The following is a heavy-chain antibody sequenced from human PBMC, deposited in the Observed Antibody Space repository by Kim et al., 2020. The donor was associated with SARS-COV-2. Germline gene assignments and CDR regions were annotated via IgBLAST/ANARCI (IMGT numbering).Heavy chain of an antibody. Sequence: GGSLRLSCVASGFTFSSYSMNWVRQAPGKGLEWLSYISTRDDVNTIYYADSVKGRFTVSRDNAKNSLYLEMNSLTDEDTAVYYCARRGDGYKFDFWGQGTLVTVSS. J-gene: IGHJ4*02. V-gene: IGHV3-48*02. D-gene: IGHD5-12*01. CDR2: ISTRDDVNTI. CDR1: GFTFSSYS. CDR3: ARRGDGYKFDF.